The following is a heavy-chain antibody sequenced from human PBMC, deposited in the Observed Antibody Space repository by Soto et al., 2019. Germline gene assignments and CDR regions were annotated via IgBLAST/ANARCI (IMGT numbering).Heavy chain of an antibody. CDR1: GFTFSSYS. V-gene: IGHV3-21*01. D-gene: IGHD3-10*01. Sequence: EVQLVESGGGLVKPGGSLRLSCAASGFTFSSYSMNWVRQAPGKGLEWVSSISSSSSYIYYADSVKGRFTISRDNAKNSLYLQMNSLRAEDTAVYYCARVLLWFGELSNWFDPWGQGTLVTVSS. J-gene: IGHJ5*02. CDR2: ISSSSSYI. CDR3: ARVLLWFGELSNWFDP.